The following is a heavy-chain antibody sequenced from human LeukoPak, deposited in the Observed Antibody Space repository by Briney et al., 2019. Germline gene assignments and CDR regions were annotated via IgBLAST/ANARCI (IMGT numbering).Heavy chain of an antibody. J-gene: IGHJ4*02. Sequence: GASVKVSCKASGYTFNSYGISWVRQAPGQGLEWMGWVNTYNGNTNYAQRLQGRVTMTTDTSTSTAYMDLRSLRSDDTAVYYCARDVGGTGGTLAYWGQGTLVTVSS. V-gene: IGHV1-18*01. CDR3: ARDVGGTGGTLAY. D-gene: IGHD2/OR15-2a*01. CDR1: GYTFNSYG. CDR2: VNTYNGNT.